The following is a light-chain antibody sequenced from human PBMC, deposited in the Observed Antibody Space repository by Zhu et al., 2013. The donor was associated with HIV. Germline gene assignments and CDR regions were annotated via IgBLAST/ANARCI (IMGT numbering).Light chain of an antibody. CDR3: QQYGSSPRT. Sequence: EIVLTQSPATLSLSPGERATLSCRASPSASTSYFAWYQQKRGQAPRLLIYGTSTRATGVPDRFSGSGSGTDFTLTISRLEPEDFAVYYCQQYGSSPRTFGQGTKVEIK. V-gene: IGKV3-20*01. CDR2: GTS. CDR1: PSASTSY. J-gene: IGKJ1*01.